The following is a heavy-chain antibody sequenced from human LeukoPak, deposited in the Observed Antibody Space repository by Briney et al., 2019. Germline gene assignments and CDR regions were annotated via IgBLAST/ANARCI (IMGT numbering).Heavy chain of an antibody. V-gene: IGHV4-30-4*08. CDR1: VGSISSGEYY. CDR3: ARVAIVVVPAAPDIDYYYYYMDV. CDR2: FYNRLST. J-gene: IGHJ6*03. D-gene: IGHD2-2*01. Sequence: SETLSLTCTVSVGSISSGEYYSSWIRRPPVKGQEWLGYFYNRLSTYYNPSLKSRVTISVDTSKNQFSLKLSSVTAADTAVYYCARVAIVVVPAAPDIDYYYYYMDVWGKGTTVTVSS.